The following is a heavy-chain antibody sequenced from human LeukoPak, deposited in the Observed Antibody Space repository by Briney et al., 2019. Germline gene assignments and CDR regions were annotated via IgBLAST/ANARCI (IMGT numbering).Heavy chain of an antibody. CDR1: GFTFSSYA. CDR2: ISGSGGST. CDR3: ASLLDSSSWYRGVVDY. Sequence: GGSLRLSCAASGFTFSSYAMSWVRQAPGKGLEWVSAISGSGGSTYYADSVKGRFTISRDNSKNTLYLQMNSLRAEDTAVYYCASLLDSSSWYRGVVDYWGQGTLVTVSS. J-gene: IGHJ4*02. D-gene: IGHD6-13*01. V-gene: IGHV3-23*01.